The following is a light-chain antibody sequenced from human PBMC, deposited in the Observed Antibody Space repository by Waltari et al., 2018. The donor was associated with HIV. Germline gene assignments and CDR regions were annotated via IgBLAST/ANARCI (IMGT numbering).Light chain of an antibody. CDR2: AEH. Sequence: QSVLTQPPSVSATPGQKVTISCSGSSSHIATNYVSWYQHFPGTVPKVLIYAEHKRSSGIPDRFAGSKSGTSATLDISGLQTGDEAHYYCGTWDTSLSAWIFGTGTKVTVL. V-gene: IGLV1-51*01. CDR3: GTWDTSLSAWI. J-gene: IGLJ1*01. CDR1: SSHIATNY.